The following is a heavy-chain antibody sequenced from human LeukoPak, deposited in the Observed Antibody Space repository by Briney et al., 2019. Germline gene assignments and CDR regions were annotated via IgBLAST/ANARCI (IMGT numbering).Heavy chain of an antibody. CDR1: GFTFSSYG. V-gene: IGHV3-30*02. CDR3: AVGVRASGSYQIWGHAFDI. CDR2: IRYDGSNK. Sequence: GGSLRLSCAASGFTFSSYGMHWVRQAPGKGLEWVAFIRYDGSNKYYADSVKGRFTISRDNSKNTLYLQMNSLRAEDTAVYYCAVGVRASGSYQIWGHAFDIWGQGTMVSVSS. J-gene: IGHJ3*02. D-gene: IGHD3-10*01.